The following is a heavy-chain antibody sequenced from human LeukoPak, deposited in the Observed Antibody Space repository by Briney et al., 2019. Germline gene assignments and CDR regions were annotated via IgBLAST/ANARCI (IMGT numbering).Heavy chain of an antibody. CDR1: GFTFSSYA. Sequence: GGSLRLSCVASGFTFSSYAMHWVRQAPGKGLEYVPAISNTGGSTYYANSVKGRFTISRDNSKNTLSLQMGSLRAEDKAVYYCARGDSGSHLDYWGQGSLVTVSS. CDR3: ARGDSGSHLDY. CDR2: ISNTGGST. J-gene: IGHJ4*02. V-gene: IGHV3-64*01. D-gene: IGHD1-26*01.